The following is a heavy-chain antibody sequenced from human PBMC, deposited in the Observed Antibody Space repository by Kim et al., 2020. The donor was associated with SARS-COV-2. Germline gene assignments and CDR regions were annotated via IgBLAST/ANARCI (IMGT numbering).Heavy chain of an antibody. J-gene: IGHJ3*02. V-gene: IGHV4-4*07. D-gene: IGHD3-3*01. Sequence: SETLSLTCTVSGGSISSYYWSWIRQPAGKGLEWIGRIYTSGSTNYNPSLKSRVTMSVDTSKNQFSLKLSSVTAADTAVYYCVRGSLYYDFWSGPHDAFDILGQGTKVTVSS. CDR2: IYTSGST. CDR1: GGSISSYY. CDR3: VRGSLYYDFWSGPHDAFDI.